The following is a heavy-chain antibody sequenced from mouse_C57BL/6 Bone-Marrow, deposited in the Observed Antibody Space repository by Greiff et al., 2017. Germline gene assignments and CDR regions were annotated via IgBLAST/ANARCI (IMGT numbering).Heavy chain of an antibody. CDR3: ARIPPPITTVVPYYFDY. D-gene: IGHD1-1*01. CDR2: IWWDDDK. Sequence: QVQLKESGPGILQPSQTLSLTCSFSGFSLSTFGMGVGWIRQPSGKGLEWLAHIWWDDDKYYNPALKSRLTISKDTSKNQVFLKIANVDTADTATYYCARIPPPITTVVPYYFDYWGQGTTLTVSS. V-gene: IGHV8-8*01. J-gene: IGHJ2*01. CDR1: GFSLSTFGMG.